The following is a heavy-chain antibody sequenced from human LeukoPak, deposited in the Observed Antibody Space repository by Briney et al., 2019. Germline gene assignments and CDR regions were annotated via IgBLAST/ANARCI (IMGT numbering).Heavy chain of an antibody. J-gene: IGHJ4*02. CDR2: IDPSDSYT. CDR3: ARGWFGELYMDY. CDR1: GYSFTSYW. Sequence: GESLKISCKGSGYSFTSYWISWVRQMPGKGLEWMGRIDPSDSYTNYSPSFQGHVTISADKSISTAYLQWSSLKASDTAMYYCARGWFGELYMDYWGQGTLVTVSS. D-gene: IGHD3-10*01. V-gene: IGHV5-10-1*01.